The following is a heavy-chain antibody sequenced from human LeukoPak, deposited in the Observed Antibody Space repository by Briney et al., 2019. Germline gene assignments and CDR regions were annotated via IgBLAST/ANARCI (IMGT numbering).Heavy chain of an antibody. D-gene: IGHD4-11*01. J-gene: IGHJ4*02. CDR3: AKEDAPVTTGYFDY. CDR2: ISGSGGST. Sequence: GGSLRLSCAASGFTFSSYAMSWVRQAPGKGLEWVSVISGSGGSTYYADSVNVRFTFSRSNSKNTLHLQMTSLKAEDTAVYYCAKEDAPVTTGYFDYWGQGTLVTVSS. V-gene: IGHV3-23*01. CDR1: GFTFSSYA.